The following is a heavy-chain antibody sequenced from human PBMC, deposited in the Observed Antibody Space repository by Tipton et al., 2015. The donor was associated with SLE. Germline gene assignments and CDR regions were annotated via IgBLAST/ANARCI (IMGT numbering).Heavy chain of an antibody. Sequence: TLSLTCTVSGGSISSHYWSWIRQPPGKGLEWIGYIYYSGSTNYNPSLKSRVTISVDTSKNQFSLKLSSVTAADTAVYYCARGGLRFLEWFDYWGQGTLVTVSS. CDR3: ARGGLRFLEWFDY. CDR1: GGSISSHY. D-gene: IGHD3-3*01. V-gene: IGHV4-59*11. CDR2: IYYSGST. J-gene: IGHJ4*02.